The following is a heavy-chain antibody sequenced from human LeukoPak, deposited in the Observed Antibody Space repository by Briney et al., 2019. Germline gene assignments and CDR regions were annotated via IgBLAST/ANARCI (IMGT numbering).Heavy chain of an antibody. D-gene: IGHD3-10*01. V-gene: IGHV4-61*02. CDR1: GGSISSGSYY. CDR3: ARGSYYFDY. CDR2: IYTSGST. J-gene: IGHJ4*02. Sequence: PSQTLSLTCTVSGGSISSGSYYWSWIRQPAGKGLEWIGRIYTSGSTNYNPSLKSRVTMSVDTSKNQFSLKLSSVTAADTAVYYCARGSYYFDYWGQGTLVTVSS.